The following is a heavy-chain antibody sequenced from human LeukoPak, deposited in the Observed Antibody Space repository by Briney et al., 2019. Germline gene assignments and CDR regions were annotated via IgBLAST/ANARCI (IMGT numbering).Heavy chain of an antibody. CDR1: GGSISTSDYY. V-gene: IGHV4-39*01. Sequence: SETLSLTCTVSGGSISTSDYYWGWIRHPPGKGLGWIGCIYYSGNTYYNPSLKSRVTISVDTSKNQFSLRLSSVPAADTAVYSCARHFHVYYFDYWGQGTLVTVSS. J-gene: IGHJ4*02. CDR3: ARHFHVYYFDY. CDR2: IYYSGNT.